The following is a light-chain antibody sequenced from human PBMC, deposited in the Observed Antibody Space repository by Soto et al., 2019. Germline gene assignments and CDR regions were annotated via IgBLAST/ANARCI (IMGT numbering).Light chain of an antibody. CDR1: SSDVGGYNY. J-gene: IGLJ2*01. Sequence: QSVLTQPRSVSGSPGQSVTISCTGTSSDVGGYNYVSWYQQHPGKAPKLMIYDVSNRPSGVPDRFSGSKSGNTASLTISGLLAEDEADYYCRSYAGSYTFEVFGGGTKLTVL. CDR3: RSYAGSYTFEV. V-gene: IGLV2-11*01. CDR2: DVS.